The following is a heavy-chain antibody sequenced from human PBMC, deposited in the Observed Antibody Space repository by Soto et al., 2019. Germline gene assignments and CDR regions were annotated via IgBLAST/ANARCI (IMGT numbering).Heavy chain of an antibody. Sequence: PGGSLRLACAASGFTFSGYAMSWVRQAPGKGLEWVSAISGSGGSTYYADSVKGRFTISRDNSKNTLYLQMNSLRAEDTAVYYCAKAEYCTNGVCSGPDYWGQGTLVTVSS. CDR2: ISGSGGST. CDR3: AKAEYCTNGVCSGPDY. V-gene: IGHV3-23*01. D-gene: IGHD2-8*01. J-gene: IGHJ4*02. CDR1: GFTFSGYA.